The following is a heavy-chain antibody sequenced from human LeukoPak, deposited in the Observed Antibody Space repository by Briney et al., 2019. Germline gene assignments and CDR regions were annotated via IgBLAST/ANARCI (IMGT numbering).Heavy chain of an antibody. V-gene: IGHV1-2*02. D-gene: IGHD3-22*01. CDR1: GYTSTSYY. CDR2: INPNSGGT. Sequence: GASVKVSCKASGYTSTSYYMHWVRQAPGQGLEWMGWINPNSGGTNYTQKFQGRVTMTRDTSISTAYMELRRLTSDDTAVYYCARGWAFDFAGYYFALGYWGQGTLVPVSS. J-gene: IGHJ4*02. CDR3: ARGWAFDFAGYYFALGY.